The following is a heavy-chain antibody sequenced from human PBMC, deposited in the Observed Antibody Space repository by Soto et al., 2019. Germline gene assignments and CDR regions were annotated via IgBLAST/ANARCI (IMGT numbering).Heavy chain of an antibody. V-gene: IGHV3-53*01. D-gene: IGHD3-10*01. CDR2: IYSGGYT. CDR3: GSHPGGGGY. CDR1: GFTVSNNY. J-gene: IGHJ4*02. Sequence: EVQLVESGGGLIQPGGSLRLSCAVSGFTVSNNYMSWVRQAPGKGLEGVSVIYSGGYTAYGDSVKGRFTISRDNSKNTLYPKMKSAGAPATGVFFCGSHPGGGGYWGQGTLVTVSS.